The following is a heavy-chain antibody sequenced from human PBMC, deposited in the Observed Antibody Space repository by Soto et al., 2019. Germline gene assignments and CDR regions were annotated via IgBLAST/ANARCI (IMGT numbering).Heavy chain of an antibody. CDR3: AKGGRQWLVTSDFNY. D-gene: IGHD6-19*01. J-gene: IGHJ4*02. Sequence: ASETLSLTCTVSGGSISSYYWSWIRQPPGKGLEWIGYIYYSGSTNYNPSLKSRVTISVDTSKNQFSLKLSSVTAEDTAVYYCAKGGRQWLVTSDFNYWGQGALVTVSS. CDR2: IYYSGST. V-gene: IGHV4-59*01. CDR1: GGSISSYY.